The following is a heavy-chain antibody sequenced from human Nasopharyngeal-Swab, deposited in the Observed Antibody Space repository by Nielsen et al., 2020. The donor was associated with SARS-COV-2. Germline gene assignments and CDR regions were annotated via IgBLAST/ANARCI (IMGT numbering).Heavy chain of an antibody. CDR3: ARGRKQQLVLRWFDP. J-gene: IGHJ5*02. CDR2: IYYSGST. Sequence: GQAPGKGLEWIGYIYYSGSTYYNPSLKSRVTISVDTSKNQFSLKLSSVTAADTAVYYCARGRKQQLVLRWFDPWGQGTLVTVSS. V-gene: IGHV4-31*02. D-gene: IGHD6-13*01.